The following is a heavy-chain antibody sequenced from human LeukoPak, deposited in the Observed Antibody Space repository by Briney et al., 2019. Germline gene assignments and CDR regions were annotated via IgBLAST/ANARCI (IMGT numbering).Heavy chain of an antibody. D-gene: IGHD5-18*01. V-gene: IGHV3-49*04. CDR2: IRSKAYGGTT. CDR1: GFTFSDYA. CDR3: ARGYSYGYNYFDY. J-gene: IGHJ4*02. Sequence: QPGRPLRLSCTSSGFTFSDYAMSWVRQAPGKGLEWVGFIRSKAYGGTTEYAASVRGRFTISRDDSKSIAYLQMNSLKPEDPAVYYCARGYSYGYNYFDYWGQGTLVTVSS.